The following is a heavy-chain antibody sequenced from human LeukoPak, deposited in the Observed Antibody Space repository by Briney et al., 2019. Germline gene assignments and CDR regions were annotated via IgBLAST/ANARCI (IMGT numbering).Heavy chain of an antibody. CDR3: AKAALAARPWYYYYGMDV. Sequence: GGSLRLSCAASGFTFSSYSMNWVRQAPGKGLEWVSYISSSSSTIYYADSVKGRFTISRDNSKNTLYLQMNSLRAEDTAVYYCAKAALAARPWYYYYGMDVWGQGTTVTVSS. CDR1: GFTFSSYS. D-gene: IGHD6-6*01. CDR2: ISSSSSTI. J-gene: IGHJ6*02. V-gene: IGHV3-48*01.